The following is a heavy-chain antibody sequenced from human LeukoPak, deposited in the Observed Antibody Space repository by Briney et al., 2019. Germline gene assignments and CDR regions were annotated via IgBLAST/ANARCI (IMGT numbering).Heavy chain of an antibody. V-gene: IGHV3-21*01. Sequence: GGSLRLSCAASGFTFSSYSMNWVRQAPGKGLEWVSSISSSSSYIYYADSVKGRFTISRDNAKNSLYLQMSSLRAEDTAVYYCARARSSIVLMVYATRPGYMDVWGKGTTVTVSS. J-gene: IGHJ6*03. CDR3: ARARSSIVLMVYATRPGYMDV. D-gene: IGHD2-8*01. CDR1: GFTFSSYS. CDR2: ISSSSSYI.